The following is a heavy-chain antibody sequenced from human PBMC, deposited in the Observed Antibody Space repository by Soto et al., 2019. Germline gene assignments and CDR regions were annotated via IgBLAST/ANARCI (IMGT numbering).Heavy chain of an antibody. Sequence: GASVKVSCKASGYTFTSYYMHWVRQAPGQGLEWMGIINPSGGSTSYAQKFQGRVTMTRDTSTSTVYMELSSLRSEDTAVYYCARDYDILTGYYTGFDYWGQGTLVTVSS. D-gene: IGHD3-9*01. CDR2: INPSGGST. V-gene: IGHV1-46*03. CDR3: ARDYDILTGYYTGFDY. CDR1: GYTFTSYY. J-gene: IGHJ4*02.